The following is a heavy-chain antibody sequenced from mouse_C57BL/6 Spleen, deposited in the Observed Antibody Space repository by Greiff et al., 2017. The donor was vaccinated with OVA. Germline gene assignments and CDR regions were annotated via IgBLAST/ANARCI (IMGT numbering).Heavy chain of an antibody. V-gene: IGHV1-7*01. CDR1: GYTFTSYW. CDR2: INPSRGYT. J-gene: IGHJ3*01. Sequence: QVQLQQSGAELAKPGASVKLSCKASGYTFTSYWMHWVKQRPGQGLEWIGYINPSRGYTHYTQKFKDKATLTADKSSSTAYMQLSSLTYEDSAVYYCGRSGTGFAYWGQGTLVTVSA. CDR3: GRSGTGFAY. D-gene: IGHD3-2*02.